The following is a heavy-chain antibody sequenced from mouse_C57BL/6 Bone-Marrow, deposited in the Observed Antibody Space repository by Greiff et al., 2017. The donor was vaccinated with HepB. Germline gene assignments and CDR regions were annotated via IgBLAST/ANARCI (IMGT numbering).Heavy chain of an antibody. CDR1: GFNIKDDY. CDR3: TTQDTAQATPWFAY. Sequence: EVQLQQSGAELVRPGASVKLSCTASGFNIKDDYMHWVKQRPEQGLEWIGWIDPENGDTEYASKFQGKATITADTSSNTAYLQLSSLTSEDTAVYYCTTQDTAQATPWFAYWGQGTLVTVSA. V-gene: IGHV14-4*01. CDR2: IDPENGDT. D-gene: IGHD3-2*02. J-gene: IGHJ3*01.